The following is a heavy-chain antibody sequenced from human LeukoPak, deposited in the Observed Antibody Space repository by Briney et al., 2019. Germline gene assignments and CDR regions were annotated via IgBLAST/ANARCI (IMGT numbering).Heavy chain of an antibody. CDR2: IKEDGSEK. D-gene: IGHD3-10*01. V-gene: IGHV3-7*01. CDR1: GFIFSSYW. Sequence: GGSQRLSCAASGFIFSSYWMSWVRQAPGKGLEWVANIKEDGSEKYYVDSVKGRFTISRDNAKKSLYLQMNSLTAEDTAVYYCAREGLWFADFLCAFDIWGQGTMVTVSS. CDR3: AREGLWFADFLCAFDI. J-gene: IGHJ3*02.